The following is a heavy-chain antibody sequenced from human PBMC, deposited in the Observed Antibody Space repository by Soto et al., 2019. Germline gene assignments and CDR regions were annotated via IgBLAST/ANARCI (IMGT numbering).Heavy chain of an antibody. CDR2: ISAYTDTP. Sequence: ASVXVSFKSSFYTFTNFGCTFLLLAPGQGLEWMGWISAYTDTPNYAQKLQGRVTMTIDTSTSTAYMDLRSLTSDDTAVYYCARVIKGVEDWLDPWGQGTLVTVSS. CDR1: FYTFTNFG. D-gene: IGHD2-8*01. V-gene: IGHV1-18*01. J-gene: IGHJ5*02. CDR3: ARVIKGVEDWLDP.